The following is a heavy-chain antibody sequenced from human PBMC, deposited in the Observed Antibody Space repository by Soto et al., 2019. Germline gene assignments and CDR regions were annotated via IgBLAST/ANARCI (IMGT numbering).Heavy chain of an antibody. CDR2: TGSGTGPG. D-gene: IGHD2-15*01. J-gene: IGHJ4*02. CDR3: ARRDSGGFYRYFDS. CDR1: GGTFSTNP. V-gene: IGHV1-69*06. Sequence: QVQLVQSGAEVKKPGSSVKVSCKASGGTFSTNPISWVRQAPGQGLEWMGGTGSGTGPGNHAQKFQGRLTITVEKSKSTGYMELRSLSSEDTAVYYSARRDSGGFYRYFDSWGQGTLVTVSS.